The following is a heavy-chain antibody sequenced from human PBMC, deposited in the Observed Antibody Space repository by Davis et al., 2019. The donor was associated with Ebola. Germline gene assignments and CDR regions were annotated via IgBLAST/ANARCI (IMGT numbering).Heavy chain of an antibody. CDR1: GYSFTNYW. Sequence: KVSCKSSGYSFTNYWIAWVRQTPAKGLEWMGIIYPGDSDTRYSPSFEGQVTISVDKSISTAYLQWSSLKASDTAMYYCARQRTFWSGSDIDYWGQGTLVTVSS. D-gene: IGHD3-3*01. CDR3: ARQRTFWSGSDIDY. J-gene: IGHJ4*02. CDR2: IYPGDSDT. V-gene: IGHV5-51*01.